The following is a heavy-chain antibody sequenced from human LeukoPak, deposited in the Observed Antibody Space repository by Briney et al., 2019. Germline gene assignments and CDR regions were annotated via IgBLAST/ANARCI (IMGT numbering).Heavy chain of an antibody. CDR1: GGSISSSSYY. D-gene: IGHD2-2*02. CDR3: ARDLDCSSTSCYTTGLKDAFDI. Sequence: PSETLSLTCTVSGGSISSSSYYWGWIRQPPGKGLEWIGSIYYSGSTYYNPSLKSRVTISVDTSKNQFSLKLSSVTAADTAVYYCARDLDCSSTSCYTTGLKDAFDIWGQGTMVTVSS. J-gene: IGHJ3*02. V-gene: IGHV4-39*07. CDR2: IYYSGST.